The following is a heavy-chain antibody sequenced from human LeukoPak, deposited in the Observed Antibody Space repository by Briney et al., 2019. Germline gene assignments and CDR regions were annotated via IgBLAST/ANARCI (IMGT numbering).Heavy chain of an antibody. D-gene: IGHD4-17*01. CDR3: ARALRTRAFDY. CDR1: GFSISGLYY. V-gene: IGHV4-38-2*02. Sequence: SETLSLTCTVSGFSISGLYYWAWIRQPPGGGLEWIGNIFHGQTTYYNPSLQSRVTISVDTSKNQFSLKLSSVTAADTAVYYCARALRTRAFDYWGQGTLVTVSS. J-gene: IGHJ4*02. CDR2: IFHGQTT.